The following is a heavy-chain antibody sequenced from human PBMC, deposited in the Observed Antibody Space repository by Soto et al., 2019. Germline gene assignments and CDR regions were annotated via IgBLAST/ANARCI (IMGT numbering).Heavy chain of an antibody. J-gene: IGHJ3*02. D-gene: IGHD3-22*01. CDR3: ARGGNYYDSSGPWAFDI. CDR1: GGTFSSYA. V-gene: IGHV1-69*13. Sequence: SVKVSCKASGGTFSSYAISWVRQAPGQGLEWMGGIIPIFGTANYAQKFQGRVTITADESTSTAYMELSSLRSEDTAVYYCARGGNYYDSSGPWAFDIWGQGTMVTVSS. CDR2: IIPIFGTA.